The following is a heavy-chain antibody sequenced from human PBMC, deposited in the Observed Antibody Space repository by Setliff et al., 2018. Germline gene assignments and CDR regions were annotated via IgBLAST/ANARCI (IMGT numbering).Heavy chain of an antibody. D-gene: IGHD4-4*01. CDR2: IYYSGST. Sequence: SETLSLTCTVSGGSISSYYWSWIRQPPGKGLEWIGYIYYSGSTNYNPSLKSRVTISVDTSKNQFSLKLSSVTAADTAVYHCARGGNDYKWSAFDIWGQGTMVTVSS. V-gene: IGHV4-59*01. J-gene: IGHJ3*02. CDR3: ARGGNDYKWSAFDI. CDR1: GGSISSYY.